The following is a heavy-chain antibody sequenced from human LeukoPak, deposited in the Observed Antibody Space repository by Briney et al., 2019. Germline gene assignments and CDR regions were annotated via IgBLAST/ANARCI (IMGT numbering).Heavy chain of an antibody. D-gene: IGHD2-21*01. Sequence: SETLSLTCTVSGGSISSYYWSWIRQPPGKGLEWIGYIYYSGSTNYNPSLKSRVTISVDTSKNQFSLKLSSVTAADTAVYYCARVRPPPLWGDYYYYYGMDVRGQGTTVTVSS. J-gene: IGHJ6*02. CDR1: GGSISSYY. V-gene: IGHV4-59*01. CDR3: ARVRPPPLWGDYYYYYGMDV. CDR2: IYYSGST.